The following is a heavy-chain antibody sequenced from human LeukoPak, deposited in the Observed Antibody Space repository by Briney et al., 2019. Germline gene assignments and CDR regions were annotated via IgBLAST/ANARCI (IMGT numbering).Heavy chain of an antibody. CDR1: GGSISSSSYY. CDR3: ARVPFGDPFYYYGMDV. Sequence: MPSETLSLTCTVSGGSISSSSYYWGWIRQPPGKGLEWIGSIYYSGSTYYNPSLKSRVTISVDTSKNQFSLKLSSVTAADTAVYYCARVPFGDPFYYYGMDVWGQGTTVTVSS. V-gene: IGHV4-39*07. CDR2: IYYSGST. D-gene: IGHD4-17*01. J-gene: IGHJ6*02.